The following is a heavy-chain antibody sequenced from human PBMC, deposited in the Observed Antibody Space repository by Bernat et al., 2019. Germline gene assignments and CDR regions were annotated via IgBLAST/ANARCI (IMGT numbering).Heavy chain of an antibody. J-gene: IGHJ5*02. V-gene: IGHV5-10-1*03. D-gene: IGHD3-3*01. CDR2: IDPSDSYT. Sequence: EVQLVQSGAEVKKPGESLRISCKGSGYSFTSYWISWVRQMPGKGLEWMGRIDPSDSYTNYSPSFQGPVTISADKSISTAYLQWSSLKASDTAMYYCARAYDFWSGYYRVTWFDPWGQGTLVTVSS. CDR1: GYSFTSYW. CDR3: ARAYDFWSGYYRVTWFDP.